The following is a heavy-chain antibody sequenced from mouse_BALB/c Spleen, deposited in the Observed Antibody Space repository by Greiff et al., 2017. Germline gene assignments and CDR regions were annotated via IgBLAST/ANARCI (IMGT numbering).Heavy chain of an antibody. CDR1: GFSLTSYG. J-gene: IGHJ4*01. V-gene: IGHV2-9*02. D-gene: IGHD1-1*01. CDR2: IWAGGST. Sequence: VKLQESGPGLVAPSQSLSITCTVSGFSLTSYGVHWVRQPPGKGLEWLGVIWAGGSTNYNSALMSRLSISKDNSKSQVFLKMNSLQTDDTAMYYCASGSSFYYYAMDYWGQGTAVTVSS. CDR3: ASGSSFYYYAMDY.